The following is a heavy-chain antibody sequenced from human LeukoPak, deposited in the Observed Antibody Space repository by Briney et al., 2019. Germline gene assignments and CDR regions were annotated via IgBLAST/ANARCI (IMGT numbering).Heavy chain of an antibody. CDR2: ISAYNGNI. D-gene: IGHD3-22*01. V-gene: IGHV1-18*01. Sequence: ASVKVSCKASGYTFTSYGISWVRQAPGQGLEWMGWISAYNGNIKYAQRLQDRVTMTTDTSTSTAYMELRSLRSDDTAVYYCARHYYESSGYFGFDYWGQGTLVTVSS. J-gene: IGHJ4*02. CDR1: GYTFTSYG. CDR3: ARHYYESSGYFGFDY.